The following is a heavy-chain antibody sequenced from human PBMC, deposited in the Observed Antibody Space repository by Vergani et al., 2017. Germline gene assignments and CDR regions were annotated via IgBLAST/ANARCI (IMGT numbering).Heavy chain of an antibody. V-gene: IGHV3-66*02. J-gene: IGHJ5*02. CDR1: VSTVSGNY. Sequence: EVQLVESGGGLFNPGGPLRLSCAASVSTVSGNYMTWVRQAPGKGLEWVSHIYSSDATYYADSVKGPATISRDTSKSTLPLQINNLIVEDTAVYYCASGNYYGSETYVDPWGQGTLGTVSS. CDR2: IYSSDAT. CDR3: ASGNYYGSETYVDP. D-gene: IGHD3-10*01.